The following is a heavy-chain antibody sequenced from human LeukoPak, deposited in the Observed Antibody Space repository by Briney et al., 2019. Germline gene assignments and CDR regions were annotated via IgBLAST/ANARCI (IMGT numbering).Heavy chain of an antibody. V-gene: IGHV4-59*08. J-gene: IGHJ6*02. Sequence: PSETLSLTCTVSGGSIISYYWSWIRQSPGKGLEWIGYVSDSGSTNYNPSLKSRVIISLDTSKSRFSLKLSSVTAADTAVYYCARLDMIVVGDITDVWGQGTTVIVSS. CDR1: GGSIISYY. D-gene: IGHD3-22*01. CDR2: VSDSGST. CDR3: ARLDMIVVGDITDV.